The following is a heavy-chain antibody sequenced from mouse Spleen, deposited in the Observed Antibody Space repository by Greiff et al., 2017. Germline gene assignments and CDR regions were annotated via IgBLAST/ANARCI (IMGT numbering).Heavy chain of an antibody. J-gene: IGHJ3*01. CDR1: GYTFTDYE. D-gene: IGHD2-5*01. CDR2: IDPETGGT. CDR3: TRKDYSNFAY. Sequence: QVQLQQSGAELVRPGASVTLSCKASGYTFTDYEMHWVKQTPVHGLEWIGAIDPETGGTAYNQKFKGKAILTADKSSSTAYMELRSLTSEDSAVYYCTRKDYSNFAYWGQGTLVTVSA. V-gene: IGHV1-15*01.